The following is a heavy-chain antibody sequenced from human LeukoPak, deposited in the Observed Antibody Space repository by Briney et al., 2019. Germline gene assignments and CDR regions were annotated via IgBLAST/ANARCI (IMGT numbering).Heavy chain of an antibody. CDR3: AAPGGYYESS. CDR2: IAYDGSST. Sequence: GGSLRLSCAASGFTFSNYAIHCVRQAPGKGLEWVAVIAYDGSSTVYADSVKGRFTISRDNSKNTLYLQMNSLRAEDTALYYCAAPGGYYESSWGQGTLVTVSS. CDR1: GFTFSNYA. V-gene: IGHV3-30*04. J-gene: IGHJ4*02. D-gene: IGHD3-22*01.